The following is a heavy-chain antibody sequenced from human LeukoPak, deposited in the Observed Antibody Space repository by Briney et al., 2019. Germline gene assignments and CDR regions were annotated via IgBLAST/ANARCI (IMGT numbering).Heavy chain of an antibody. V-gene: IGHV3-64D*09. D-gene: IGHD2-15*01. CDR3: VKDVNRSPTYYFDY. J-gene: IGHJ4*02. Sequence: GGSLRLSCSASGFNFSNYPMHWVRQAPGKGLEYVSAISGNWGSTYYADSVKGRFTISRDNSKNTFFLKLSSLRAEDTAVYYCVKDVNRSPTYYFDYWGQGSLVTVSS. CDR2: ISGNWGST. CDR1: GFNFSNYP.